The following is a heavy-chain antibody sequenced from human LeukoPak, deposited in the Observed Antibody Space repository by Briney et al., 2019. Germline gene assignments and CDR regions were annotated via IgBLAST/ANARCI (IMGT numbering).Heavy chain of an antibody. D-gene: IGHD2-15*01. J-gene: IGHJ4*02. CDR2: IFYSGTT. CDR1: GGSISSYY. V-gene: IGHV4-59*01. CDR3: ARDDRTSGH. Sequence: SETLSLTCTVSGGSISSYYWSWIRQPPGKGLEWIGFIFYSGTTNYNPSLKSRVTISVDTSKNQFSLKLSSVTAADTAVYYCARDDRTSGHWGQGTLVTVSS.